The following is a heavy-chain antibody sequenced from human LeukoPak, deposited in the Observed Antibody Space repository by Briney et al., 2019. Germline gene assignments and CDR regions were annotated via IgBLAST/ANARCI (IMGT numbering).Heavy chain of an antibody. CDR2: ISGSGDST. J-gene: IGHJ4*02. CDR3: ASETAAGFDY. Sequence: PGGSLRPSCAASGFTFSSYAMSWVRQAPGKGLEWVSVISGSGDSTYYTDPVKGRFSISRDNSKNTLYLQMNSLRAEDTAVYYCASETAAGFDYWGQGTLVTVSS. CDR1: GFTFSSYA. V-gene: IGHV3-23*01. D-gene: IGHD6-13*01.